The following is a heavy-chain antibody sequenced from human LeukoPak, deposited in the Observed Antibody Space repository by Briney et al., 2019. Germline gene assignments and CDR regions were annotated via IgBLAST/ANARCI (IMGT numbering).Heavy chain of an antibody. CDR2: IYISGST. Sequence: SETLSLTCTVSGGSISSYYWSWIRQPAGKGLEWIGRIYISGSTNYNPSLKSRVTMSVDTSKNQFSLKLSPVTAADTAVYYCARGHYDFWSGYLNWFDPWGQGTLVTVSS. J-gene: IGHJ5*02. CDR1: GGSISSYY. D-gene: IGHD3-3*01. V-gene: IGHV4-4*07. CDR3: ARGHYDFWSGYLNWFDP.